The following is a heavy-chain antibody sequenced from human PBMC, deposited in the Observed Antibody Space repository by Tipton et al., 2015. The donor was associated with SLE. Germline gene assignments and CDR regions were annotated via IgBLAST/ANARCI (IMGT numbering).Heavy chain of an antibody. Sequence: TLSLTCAVYGGSFSGYYWSWIRQPPGKGLEWIGEINHSGSTNYNPSLKSRVTISVDTPKNQFSLKLSSVTAADTAVYYCARQSTEGAFDIWGQGTMVTVSS. J-gene: IGHJ3*02. CDR3: ARQSTEGAFDI. V-gene: IGHV4-34*01. CDR1: GGSFSGYY. CDR2: INHSGST.